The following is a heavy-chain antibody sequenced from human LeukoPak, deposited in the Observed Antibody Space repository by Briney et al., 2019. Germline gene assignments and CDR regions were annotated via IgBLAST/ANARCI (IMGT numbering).Heavy chain of an antibody. J-gene: IGHJ4*02. D-gene: IGHD3-9*01. V-gene: IGHV3-7*01. Sequence: GGSLRLSCSASGFTFSSHAISWVRQAPGKGLEWVATIKPDGSAQYYVDSVKGRFTISRDNAKNSLFLQINSLRAEDTAVYYCAGDAYYDILTGSDFDYWGQGTLVTVSS. CDR1: GFTFSSHA. CDR3: AGDAYYDILTGSDFDY. CDR2: IKPDGSAQ.